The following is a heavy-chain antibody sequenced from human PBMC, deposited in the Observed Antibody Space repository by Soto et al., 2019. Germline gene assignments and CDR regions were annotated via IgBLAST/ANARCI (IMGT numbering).Heavy chain of an antibody. CDR3: AKALYYYDSSPLDH. CDR1: GFDFEDFA. J-gene: IGHJ4*02. CDR2: INSDGTDS. Sequence: PGGSLRLSCAAAGFDFEDFAMHWVRQAPGKGLEWVSLINSDGTDSYYMGSVRGRFTISRDNGKNSLYLQMDRLRPEDTAFYFCAKALYYYDSSPLDHWGQGTLVTVSS. V-gene: IGHV3-43D*04. D-gene: IGHD3-22*01.